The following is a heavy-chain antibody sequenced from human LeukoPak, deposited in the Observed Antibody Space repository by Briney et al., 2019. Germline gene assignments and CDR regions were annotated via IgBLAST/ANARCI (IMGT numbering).Heavy chain of an antibody. CDR1: GGSFSGYY. CDR3: ARRRYYDSSGYYNYFDY. CDR2: INHSGST. J-gene: IGHJ4*02. Sequence: PSETLSLTCAVYGGSFSGYYWSWIRQPPGKGLEWIGEINHSGSTNYNPSLKSRVTISVDTSKNQFSLKLSSVTAADTAVYYCARRRYYDSSGYYNYFDYWGQGTLVTVSS. V-gene: IGHV4-34*01. D-gene: IGHD3-22*01.